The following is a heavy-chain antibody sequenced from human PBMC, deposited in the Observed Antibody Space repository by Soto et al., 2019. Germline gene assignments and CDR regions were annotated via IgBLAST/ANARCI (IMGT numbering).Heavy chain of an antibody. CDR2: ISGSGGST. Sequence: PXGSLRLSCAASGFTFRSYAMSWVRQAPGKGLECVSVISGSGGSTYYADSVKGRFTISRDASKNMVYLQMSSLRAEDSAEYYCAKCLASDGWLRPGLDDSAQGSLVTVSS. D-gene: IGHD5-12*01. J-gene: IGHJ4*02. CDR3: AKCLASDGWLRPGLDD. V-gene: IGHV3-23*01. CDR1: GFTFRSYA.